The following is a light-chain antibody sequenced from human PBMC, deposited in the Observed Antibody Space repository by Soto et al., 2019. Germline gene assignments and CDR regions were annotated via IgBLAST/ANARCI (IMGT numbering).Light chain of an antibody. CDR3: QQYGSSPIT. Sequence: IVRTQSPGTLSLSPGERATLSCRASQTVSSSLAWYQQKTGQAPRLLISGASTRATGIPDRFSGSGSETDFTLTISRLEPEDFALYYCQQYGSSPITFGQGTRLEIK. CDR2: GAS. J-gene: IGKJ5*01. CDR1: QTVSSS. V-gene: IGKV3-20*01.